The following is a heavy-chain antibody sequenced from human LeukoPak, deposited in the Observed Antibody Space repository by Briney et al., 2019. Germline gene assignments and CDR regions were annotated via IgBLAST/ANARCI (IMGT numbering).Heavy chain of an antibody. V-gene: IGHV3-23*01. CDR3: AKEFYFATAV. D-gene: IGHD2-15*01. Sequence: GGSLRLSCAASGFTFSNYNMNWVRQAPGKGLEWVSAISGGGGTTHYADSVKGRFTISRDNSKNTLYLQMDSLRAEDTAVYYCAKEFYFATAVWGQGTTVTVSS. CDR1: GFTFSNYN. J-gene: IGHJ6*02. CDR2: ISGGGGTT.